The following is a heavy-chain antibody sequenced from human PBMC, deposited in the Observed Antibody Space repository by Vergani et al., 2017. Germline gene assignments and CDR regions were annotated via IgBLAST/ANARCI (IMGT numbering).Heavy chain of an antibody. CDR3: ATPRDSIAAAALFDY. CDR1: GFTFDDYA. V-gene: IGHV3-9*01. Sequence: EVQLVESGGGLVQPGRSLRLSCAASGFTFDDYAMHWVRQAPGKGLEWVSGISWNSGSIGYADSVKGRFTISRDNAKNSLYLQMNSLRAEDTAIYYCATPRDSIAAAALFDYWGQGTLVTVSS. CDR2: ISWNSGSI. J-gene: IGHJ4*02. D-gene: IGHD6-13*01.